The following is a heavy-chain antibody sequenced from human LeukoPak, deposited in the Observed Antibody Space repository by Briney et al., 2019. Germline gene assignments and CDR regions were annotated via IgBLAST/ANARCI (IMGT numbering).Heavy chain of an antibody. CDR3: ARHWSTSSNNYFDY. CDR2: IYYSGGT. V-gene: IGHV4-39*01. D-gene: IGHD6-6*01. Sequence: SETLSLTCTVSGGSISSISHYWGWIRQPPGKGLEWIGSIYYSGGTFYDPSLKSRVTISVDTSNEQFSLRLSSVTAADTAVYYCARHWSTSSNNYFDYWGQGTLVTVSS. J-gene: IGHJ4*02. CDR1: GGSISSISHY.